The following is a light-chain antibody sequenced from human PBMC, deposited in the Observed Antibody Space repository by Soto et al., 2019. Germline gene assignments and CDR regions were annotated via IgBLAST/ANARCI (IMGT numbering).Light chain of an antibody. Sequence: DIQMTQSPSSLSASVCDTVTITCRASQSISKHLNWYHQRPGEAPNLLIYDASSGGPSRFSGGGSGTDFTLTIRTLQPEDFSLYYCQQSDSVPYTFGQGTKVEIK. CDR2: DAS. CDR1: QSISKH. CDR3: QQSDSVPYT. V-gene: IGKV1-39*01. J-gene: IGKJ2*01.